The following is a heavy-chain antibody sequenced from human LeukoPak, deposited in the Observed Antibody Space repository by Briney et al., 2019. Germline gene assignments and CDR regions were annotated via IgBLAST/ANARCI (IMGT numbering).Heavy chain of an antibody. J-gene: IGHJ4*02. D-gene: IGHD1-20*01. CDR2: INHSGST. CDR3: ARSTNWKFDY. CDR1: GGSFSGYY. Sequence: SETLSLTCAVYGGSFSGYYWSWIRQPPGKGLEWIGEINHSGSTNYNPSLKSRVTISVDTSKNQFSLKLSSVTAADTAFYYCARSTNWKFDYWGQGTLVTVSS. V-gene: IGHV4-34*01.